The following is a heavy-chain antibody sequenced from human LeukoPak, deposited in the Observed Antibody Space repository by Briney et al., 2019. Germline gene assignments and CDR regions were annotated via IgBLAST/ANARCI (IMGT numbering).Heavy chain of an antibody. V-gene: IGHV3-30*14. CDR1: GITFNTYS. J-gene: IGHJ4*02. D-gene: IGHD6-13*01. CDR3: ASQIAAAGTYLTPHY. Sequence: GGSLRLSCAASGITFNTYSMHWVRQAPGKGLEWVAAISYDGSNKYYADSVKGRFTVSRDNSKNTLYLQLNSLKAEDKAVYYCASQIAAAGTYLTPHYWGQGTLVTVSS. CDR2: ISYDGSNK.